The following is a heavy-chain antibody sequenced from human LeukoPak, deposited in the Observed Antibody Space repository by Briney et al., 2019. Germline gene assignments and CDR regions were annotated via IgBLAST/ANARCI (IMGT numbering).Heavy chain of an antibody. CDR3: ARRRGIVARPDVFDI. V-gene: IGHV4-30-2*03. Sequence: SQTLSLTCTVSGGSISSGGYYWSWIRQHPGKGLEWIASIFYSGITYYNPSLKSRVTISVDTSKTQFSLKLSSVTAADTAVYYCARRRGIVARPDVFDIWGQGTMLTVSS. D-gene: IGHD1-26*01. J-gene: IGHJ3*02. CDR2: IFYSGIT. CDR1: GGSISSGGYY.